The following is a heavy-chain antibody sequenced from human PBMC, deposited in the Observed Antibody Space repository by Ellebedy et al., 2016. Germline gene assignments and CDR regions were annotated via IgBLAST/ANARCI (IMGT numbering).Heavy chain of an antibody. V-gene: IGHV3-21*01. J-gene: IGHJ5*02. CDR2: ISSSSSYI. CDR1: GFTFSSYS. Sequence: GESLKISXAASGFTFSSYSMNWVRQAPGKGLEWVSSISSSSSYIYYADSVKGRFTISRDNAKNSLYLQMNSLRAEDTAVYYCGRGAQDIVVVPAGFDPWGQGTLVTVSS. D-gene: IGHD2-2*01. CDR3: GRGAQDIVVVPAGFDP.